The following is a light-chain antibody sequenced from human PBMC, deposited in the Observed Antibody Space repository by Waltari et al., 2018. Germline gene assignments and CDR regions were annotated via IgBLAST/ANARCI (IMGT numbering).Light chain of an antibody. V-gene: IGLV1-40*01. Sequence: QSVLTPPPSASGTPGQRVTISCSETSSTLGTTVVNWYQQVPGTAPKLLSYGSTSRPLGVHDRFFGSTSGTSASLAITGLQDEDEGDYYCQSYDTSLSVVCGGGTKLTVL. CDR2: GST. CDR1: SSTLGTTV. J-gene: IGLJ3*02. CDR3: QSYDTSLSVV.